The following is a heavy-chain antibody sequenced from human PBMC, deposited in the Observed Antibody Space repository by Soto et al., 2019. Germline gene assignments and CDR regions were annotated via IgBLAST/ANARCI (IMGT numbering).Heavy chain of an antibody. CDR2: LYYGRSA. D-gene: IGHD3-22*01. Sequence: QVQLQESGTGLVKPSETLSLTCAVSGDSISSYYCMWIRQPPGKGLESIGYLYYGRSANYNPSLKRRVSLSVDTSTNQCSMTLSSMTAADTAVSYCALRSMAVVPEYWGQGTLVTVSS. CDR3: ALRSMAVVPEY. V-gene: IGHV4-59*01. CDR1: GDSISSYY. J-gene: IGHJ4*02.